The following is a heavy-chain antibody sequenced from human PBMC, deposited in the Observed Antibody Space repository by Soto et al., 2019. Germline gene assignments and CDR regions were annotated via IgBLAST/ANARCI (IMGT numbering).Heavy chain of an antibody. CDR3: ARHSRRGSLVRGVGEY. CDR1: GYNFTSYW. V-gene: IGHV5-51*01. D-gene: IGHD3-10*01. CDR2: IYPGDSDT. J-gene: IGHJ4*02. Sequence: EVQLVQSGAEVKKPGESLKISCKGSGYNFTSYWIGWVRQTPGKGLEWMGIIYPGDSDTRYSPSFQGQVAISADKSISTAYLEWSSLKVSDTAMYYCARHSRRGSLVRGVGEYWGQGTLVTVSS.